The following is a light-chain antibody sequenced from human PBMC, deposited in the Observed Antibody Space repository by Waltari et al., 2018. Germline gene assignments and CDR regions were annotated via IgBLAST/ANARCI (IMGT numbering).Light chain of an antibody. V-gene: IGKV4-1*01. J-gene: IGKJ1*01. CDR3: QQYSATPPT. Sequence: DIVMTQSPDSLAVSLGQTATINCKSSQSVISSFNNKNYLTWFQQKAGEPPKLLIYWASTRESGVPDRFSGSGSGTDFTLTISGLQAEDVAVYYCQQYSATPPTFGQGTKVEIK. CDR2: WAS. CDR1: QSVISSFNNKNY.